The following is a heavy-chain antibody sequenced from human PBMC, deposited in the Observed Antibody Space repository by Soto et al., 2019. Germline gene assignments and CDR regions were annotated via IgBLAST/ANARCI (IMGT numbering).Heavy chain of an antibody. CDR1: GFTFSRYT. J-gene: IGHJ4*02. CDR2: LSGSGDTT. D-gene: IGHD2-15*01. Sequence: LRLSCAASGFTFSRYTMNWLRQAPGKGLEWVSRLSGSGDTTSYADSVKGRFTISRDNSKNTLYLQMNSLRAEDTAIYYCAKGKDRAILDYWGQGALVTVSS. CDR3: AKGKDRAILDY. V-gene: IGHV3-23*01.